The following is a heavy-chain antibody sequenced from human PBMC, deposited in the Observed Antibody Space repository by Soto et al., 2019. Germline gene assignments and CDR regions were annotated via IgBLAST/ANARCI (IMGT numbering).Heavy chain of an antibody. J-gene: IGHJ4*02. D-gene: IGHD6-19*01. V-gene: IGHV3-30*18. Sequence: VQLVESGGGVVQPGRSLRLSCAASGFTFSDYAMHWVRQAPGKGLEWVAVVSDDGRNTHYADSVKCRFTISRDSSKNTVSLEMTSLRAEDTAVYYCAKGGRQWLVTSDFNYWGQGALVTVSS. CDR3: AKGGRQWLVTSDFNY. CDR2: VSDDGRNT. CDR1: GFTFSDYA.